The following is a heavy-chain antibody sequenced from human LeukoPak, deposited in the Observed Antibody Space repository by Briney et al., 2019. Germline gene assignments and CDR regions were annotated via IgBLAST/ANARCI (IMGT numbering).Heavy chain of an antibody. CDR3: ARADCSSTSCYWEGYYYYGMDV. CDR1: GYTFTSCG. V-gene: IGHV1-18*01. Sequence: ASVKVSCKASGYTFTSCGISWVRQAPGQGLEWMGWISAYNGNTNYAQKLQGRVTMTTDTSTSTAYMELRSLRSDDTAVYYCARADCSSTSCYWEGYYYYGMDVWGQGTTVTVSS. CDR2: ISAYNGNT. J-gene: IGHJ6*02. D-gene: IGHD2-2*01.